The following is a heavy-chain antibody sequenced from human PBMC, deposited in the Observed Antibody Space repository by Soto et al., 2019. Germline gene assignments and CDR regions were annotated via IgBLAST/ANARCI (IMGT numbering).Heavy chain of an antibody. Sequence: ASVKVSCKASGYTFTSYYMHWVRQAPGQGXEWMGIINPSGGSTSYAQKFQGRVTMTRDTSTSTVYMELSSLRSEDTAVYYCARDGTAYIAVASYYYYYGMDVWGQGTTVTVSS. CDR2: INPSGGST. CDR1: GYTFTSYY. V-gene: IGHV1-46*01. D-gene: IGHD6-19*01. J-gene: IGHJ6*02. CDR3: ARDGTAYIAVASYYYYYGMDV.